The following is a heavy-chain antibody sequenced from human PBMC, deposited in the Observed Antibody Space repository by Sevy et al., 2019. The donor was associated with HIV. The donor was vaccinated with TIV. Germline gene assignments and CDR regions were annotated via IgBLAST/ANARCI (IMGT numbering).Heavy chain of an antibody. D-gene: IGHD2-8*01. CDR1: GFDFSIYS. J-gene: IGHJ4*02. CDR2: LSFGCGKI. CDR3: AREGCTKPHDY. V-gene: IGHV3-23*01. Sequence: RGYLRLSCAASGFDFSIYSMSWVRQAPGKGLEWVSTLSFGCGKIKYADSVKGRFTISRVNSKSSVYLQMNNMRVEDTAVHYCAREGCTKPHDYWGQGTLVLVSS.